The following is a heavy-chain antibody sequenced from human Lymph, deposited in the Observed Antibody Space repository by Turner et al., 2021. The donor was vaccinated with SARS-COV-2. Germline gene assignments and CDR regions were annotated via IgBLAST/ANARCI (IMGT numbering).Heavy chain of an antibody. Sequence: HVQLQESGPRLVKPLETLSLTCTVSGGPMNSNYGSWIRQPPGKRLEWIGYIYYRGSTNYNPSLKSRVTISVDTSKNQFSLKLTSVTAADAAIYYCAGEAGNNWVDTWGQGILVTVSS. CDR2: IYYRGST. D-gene: IGHD6-19*01. V-gene: IGHV4-59*01. CDR3: AGEAGNNWVDT. CDR1: GGPMNSNY. J-gene: IGHJ5*02.